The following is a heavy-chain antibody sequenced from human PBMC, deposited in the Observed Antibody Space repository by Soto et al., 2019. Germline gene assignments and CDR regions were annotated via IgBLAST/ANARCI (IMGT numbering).Heavy chain of an antibody. V-gene: IGHV4-59*01. Sequence: SETLSLTCTVSGGSISSDYWSWIRQSPGKGLEWIGDIYYTGSTNYNPSLKSRVTISADTSKNQFSLRLSSVTAADTAVYYCASNTYYYGSGPYYFDYRAQRTPVTVSS. CDR3: ASNTYYYGSGPYYFDY. CDR1: GGSISSDY. D-gene: IGHD3-10*01. J-gene: IGHJ4*02. CDR2: IYYTGST.